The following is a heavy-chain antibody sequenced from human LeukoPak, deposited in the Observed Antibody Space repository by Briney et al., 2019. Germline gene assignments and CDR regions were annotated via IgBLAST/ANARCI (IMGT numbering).Heavy chain of an antibody. D-gene: IGHD6-19*01. V-gene: IGHV3-23*01. CDR1: GFTFSSYA. J-gene: IGHJ3*02. CDR3: ARVRSGWYDAFDI. Sequence: GGSLRLSCAASGFTFSSYAMSWVRQAPGKGLEWVSAISGSGGSTYYTDSVKGRFTISRDNSKNTLYLQMNSLKAEDTAVYYCARVRSGWYDAFDIWGQGTMVTVSS. CDR2: ISGSGGST.